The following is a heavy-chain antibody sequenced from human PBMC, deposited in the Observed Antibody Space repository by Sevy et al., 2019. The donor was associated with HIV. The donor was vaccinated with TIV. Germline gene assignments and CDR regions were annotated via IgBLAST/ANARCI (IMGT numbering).Heavy chain of an antibody. Sequence: SETLSLTCTVSGGSISSGDYYWSWIRQPPGKGLEWIGYIYYSGSTYYNPSLKSRVTISVDTSKNQFSLKLSSVTAADTDVYYCARSNHLGVLGDFQHWGQGTLVTVSS. CDR1: GGSISSGDYY. J-gene: IGHJ1*01. CDR2: IYYSGST. V-gene: IGHV4-30-4*01. D-gene: IGHD2-8*02. CDR3: ARSNHLGVLGDFQH.